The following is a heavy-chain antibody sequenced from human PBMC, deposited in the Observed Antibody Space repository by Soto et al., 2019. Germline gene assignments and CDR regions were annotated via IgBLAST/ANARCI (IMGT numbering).Heavy chain of an antibody. CDR3: AKDGSGYYVGWRLGYHFDY. CDR2: ISWDGGST. Sequence: LRLSCAASGFIFDDYTMHWVRQAPGKGLEWVSLISWDGGSTYYADSVKGRFTISRDNSKNSLYLQMNSLRTEDTALYYCAKDGSGYYVGWRLGYHFDYWGQGTLVTVSS. CDR1: GFIFDDYT. V-gene: IGHV3-43*01. D-gene: IGHD3-22*01. J-gene: IGHJ4*02.